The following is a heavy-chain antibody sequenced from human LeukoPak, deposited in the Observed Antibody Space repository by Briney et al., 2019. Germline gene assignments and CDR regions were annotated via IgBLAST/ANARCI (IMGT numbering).Heavy chain of an antibody. CDR3: ARQDTMVRGSYVLDY. CDR2: MYPGDSDN. Sequence: PGESLKISWKGSGYSFTSYWIGWVRPMPGKVLEWMGIMYPGDSDNKYGTVFRGLVPLSANKSISTAYLQWSSLKASDTAMYYCARQDTMVRGSYVLDYWGQGTLVTVSS. V-gene: IGHV5-51*01. CDR1: GYSFTSYW. J-gene: IGHJ4*02. D-gene: IGHD3-10*01.